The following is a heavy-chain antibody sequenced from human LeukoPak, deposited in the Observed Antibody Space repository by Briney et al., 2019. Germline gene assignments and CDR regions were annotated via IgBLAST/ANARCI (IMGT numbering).Heavy chain of an antibody. CDR3: ARGGTGATRDDTFDI. J-gene: IGHJ3*02. Sequence: GGSLRLSCAASGFTFSSYEMNWVRQAPGKGLEWVSYISSSGSTIYYADSVKGRFTISRDNAKNSLYLQMNSLRAEDTALYYCARGGTGATRDDTFDIWGQGTMVTVSS. CDR2: ISSSGSTI. CDR1: GFTFSSYE. V-gene: IGHV3-48*03. D-gene: IGHD1-7*01.